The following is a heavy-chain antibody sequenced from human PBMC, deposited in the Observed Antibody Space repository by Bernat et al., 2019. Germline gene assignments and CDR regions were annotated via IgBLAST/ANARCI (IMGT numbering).Heavy chain of an antibody. CDR1: GFTFSSYG. J-gene: IGHJ6*02. V-gene: IGHV3-30*18. Sequence: QVQLVESGGGVVQPGRSLRLSCAASGFTFSSYGMHWVRQAPGQGLEGVAVISYDGSNKYYAAYEKARFTISRDHSKSKVCLQMNSMRAEDTAVYYCAKGIAARYYDYGMDVWGQVTTVTVSS. CDR2: ISYDGSNK. D-gene: IGHD6-6*01. CDR3: AKGIAARYYDYGMDV.